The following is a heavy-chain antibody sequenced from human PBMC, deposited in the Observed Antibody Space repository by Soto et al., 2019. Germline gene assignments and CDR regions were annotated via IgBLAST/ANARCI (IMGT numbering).Heavy chain of an antibody. CDR3: AREPLKWYGMDV. V-gene: IGHV4-30-4*01. D-gene: IGHD1-26*01. CDR2: IFYTGST. Sequence: LSLTCTVSGGSISSGDYYWSWIRQSPGTGLEWIGYIFYTGSTYYNPSLRSRLAISVDTSKNQFSLKLSSVTAADAAVYYCAREPLKWYGMDVWGQGTTVTVSS. CDR1: GGSISSGDYY. J-gene: IGHJ6*02.